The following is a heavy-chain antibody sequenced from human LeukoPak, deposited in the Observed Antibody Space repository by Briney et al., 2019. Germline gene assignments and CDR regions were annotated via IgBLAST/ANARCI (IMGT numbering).Heavy chain of an antibody. Sequence: PRRSLRLSCAASGFTFSNYGMHWVRQAPGKGLEWVAVISNDGSNKYYADSVKSRFTLSRDNSKNTLYLQMNSLSTEDTAVYYCAKDGLGSSGWYGDYWGQGTLVTVSS. CDR3: AKDGLGSSGWYGDY. CDR2: ISNDGSNK. J-gene: IGHJ4*02. D-gene: IGHD6-19*01. V-gene: IGHV3-30*18. CDR1: GFTFSNYG.